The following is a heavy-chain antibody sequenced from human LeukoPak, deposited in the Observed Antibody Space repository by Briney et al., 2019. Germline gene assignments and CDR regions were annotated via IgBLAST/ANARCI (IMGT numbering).Heavy chain of an antibody. CDR1: GFTFSSYG. Sequence: PGGSLRLSCAASGFTFSSYGMHWVRQAPGKGLEWVAVISYDGSNKYYADSVKGRFTISRDNSKNTLYLQMNSLRAEDTAVYYCAKGKYSSSRSDAFDIWGQGTMVTVSS. D-gene: IGHD6-13*01. CDR3: AKGKYSSSRSDAFDI. CDR2: ISYDGSNK. J-gene: IGHJ3*02. V-gene: IGHV3-30*18.